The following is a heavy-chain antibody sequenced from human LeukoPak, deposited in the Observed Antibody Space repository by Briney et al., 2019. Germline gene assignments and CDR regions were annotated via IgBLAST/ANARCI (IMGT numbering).Heavy chain of an antibody. CDR2: IYYSGST. CDR3: ARVPPPHDSGMGYMDV. D-gene: IGHD4-17*01. CDR1: GFTFSSYA. J-gene: IGHJ6*03. V-gene: IGHV4-39*07. Sequence: PGGSLRLSCAASGFTFSSYAMSWIRQPPGKGLEWIGSIYYSGSTYYNPSLKSRVTISVDTSKNQFSLKLSSVTAADTAVYYCARVPPPHDSGMGYMDVWGKGTTVIVSS.